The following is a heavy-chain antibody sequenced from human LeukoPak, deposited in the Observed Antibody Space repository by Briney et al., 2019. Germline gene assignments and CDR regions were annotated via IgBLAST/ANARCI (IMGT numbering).Heavy chain of an antibody. V-gene: IGHV5-51*01. J-gene: IGHJ5*02. CDR2: IYPGDSDI. CDR3: ARHWSGEDLCVS. D-gene: IGHD5/OR15-5a*01. CDR1: GYTFTDYW. Sequence: GESLKISCKGSGYTFTDYWIGWVRQMPGKGLEWMAIIYPGDSDIRYSPSFQGQVTISADKSISTVYLQWSSLKASDTAIYYCARHWSGEDLCVSWGQGTLVTVSS.